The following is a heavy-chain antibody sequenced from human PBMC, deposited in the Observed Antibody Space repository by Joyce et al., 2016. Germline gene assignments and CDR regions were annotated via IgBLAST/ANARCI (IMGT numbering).Heavy chain of an antibody. D-gene: IGHD2-8*01. CDR2: RSSSSSCI. V-gene: IGHV3-21*01. Sequence: EVQLVESGGGLVKPGGSLGLSCAASGFTCSSYSMSWVRQAPGKGLEWVSSRSSSSSCIKYTDAVKGRFTISRDNAKNSLYLQMNSLRVEDTAVYYCARSSYTNGIFDYWGQGTLVTVSS. CDR3: ARSSYTNGIFDY. J-gene: IGHJ4*02. CDR1: GFTCSSYS.